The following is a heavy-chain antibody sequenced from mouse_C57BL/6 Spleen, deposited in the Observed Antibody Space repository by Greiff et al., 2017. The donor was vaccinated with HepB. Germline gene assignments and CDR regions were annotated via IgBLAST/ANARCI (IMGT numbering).Heavy chain of an antibody. CDR2: IWTGGGT. Sequence: QVQLQQSGPGLVAPSQSLSITCTVSGFSLTSYAISWVRQPPGKGLEWLGVIWTGGGTNYNSALKSRLSISKDNSKSQVFLKMNSLQTDDTARYYSARYGSSPFYYAMDYWGQGTSVTVSS. CDR1: GFSLTSYA. J-gene: IGHJ4*01. CDR3: ARYGSSPFYYAMDY. V-gene: IGHV2-9-1*01. D-gene: IGHD1-1*01.